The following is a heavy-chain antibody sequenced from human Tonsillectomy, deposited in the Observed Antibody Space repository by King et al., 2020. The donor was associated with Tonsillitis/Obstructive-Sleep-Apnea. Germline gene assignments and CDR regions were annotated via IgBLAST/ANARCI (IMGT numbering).Heavy chain of an antibody. Sequence: QLVQSGAEVKKPGASVKVSCKASGYTFTSYAMHWVRQAPGQRLEWMGWINAGNGNTKYSQKFQGRVTITRDTSASTAYMELSSLRSEDTAVYYCERDRGCSSTSCYYYYYMDVWGKGTTVTVSS. CDR2: INAGNGNT. D-gene: IGHD2-2*01. J-gene: IGHJ6*03. CDR1: GYTFTSYA. V-gene: IGHV1-3*01. CDR3: ERDRGCSSTSCYYYYYMDV.